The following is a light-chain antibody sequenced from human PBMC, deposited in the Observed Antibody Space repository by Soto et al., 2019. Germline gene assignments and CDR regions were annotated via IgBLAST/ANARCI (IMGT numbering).Light chain of an antibody. Sequence: QSALTQPPSASGSPGQSVTISCTGTSSDIGGYDHVSWYQQHPGKAPKVMIYEVTKRPSGVPDRFSGSKAGNTASLTVFGLQAEDEADYYCSSYTSSSTYVFGTGTKLTVL. CDR3: SSYTSSSTYV. CDR1: SSDIGGYDH. CDR2: EVT. V-gene: IGLV2-8*01. J-gene: IGLJ1*01.